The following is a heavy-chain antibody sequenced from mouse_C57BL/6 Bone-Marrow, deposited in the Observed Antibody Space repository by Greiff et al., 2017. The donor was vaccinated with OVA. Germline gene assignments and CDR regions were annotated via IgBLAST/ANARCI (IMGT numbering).Heavy chain of an antibody. V-gene: IGHV1-55*01. J-gene: IGHJ1*03. D-gene: IGHD2-4*01. CDR2: IYPGSGST. Sequence: QVQLQQPGAELVKPGASVKMSCMASGYTFTSYWITWVKRRPGQGLEWIGDIYPGSGSTNYNEKFKSKATLTVDTSSSTAYMQLSSLTSEDSAVYYCAREGDYDWYFDVWGTGTTVTVSS. CDR3: AREGDYDWYFDV. CDR1: GYTFTSYW.